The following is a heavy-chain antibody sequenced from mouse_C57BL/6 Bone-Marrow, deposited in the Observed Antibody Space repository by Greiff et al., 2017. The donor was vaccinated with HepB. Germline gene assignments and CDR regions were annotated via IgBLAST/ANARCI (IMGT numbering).Heavy chain of an antibody. CDR1: GYTFTSYW. D-gene: IGHD1-1*01. CDR3: ASTHYYGSSYGAMDY. CDR2: IYPGSGST. Sequence: QVHVKQPGAELVKPGASVKMSCKASGYTFTSYWITWVKQRPGQGLEWIGDIYPGSGSTNYNEKFKSKATLTVDTSSSTAYMQLSSLTSEDSAVYYCASTHYYGSSYGAMDYWGQGTSVTVSS. J-gene: IGHJ4*01. V-gene: IGHV1-55*01.